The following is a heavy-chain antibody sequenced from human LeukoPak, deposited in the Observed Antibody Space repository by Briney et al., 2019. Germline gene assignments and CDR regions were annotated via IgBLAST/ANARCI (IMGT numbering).Heavy chain of an antibody. J-gene: IGHJ4*02. D-gene: IGHD2-15*01. Sequence: GGSLRLSCAASGFTFSSYAMSWVRQAPGKGLEWVSAISGSGGSTYYADSVKGRFTISRDNSKNTLYLQMNSLRAEDTAVYYCAKDPGVVVAAIDSRFGYWGQGTLVTVSS. V-gene: IGHV3-23*01. CDR2: ISGSGGST. CDR1: GFTFSSYA. CDR3: AKDPGVVVAAIDSRFGY.